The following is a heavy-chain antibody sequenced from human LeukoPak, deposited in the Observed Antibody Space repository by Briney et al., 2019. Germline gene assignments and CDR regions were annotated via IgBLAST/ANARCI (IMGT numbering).Heavy chain of an antibody. CDR2: ISYDGSNK. CDR1: GFTFSSYA. CDR3: ARGEIYSYGPTSD. D-gene: IGHD5-18*01. Sequence: GGSLRLSCAASGFTFSSYAMHWVRQAPGKGLEWVAVISYDGSNKYYADSVKGRFTISRDDSKNTLYLQMNSLRAEDTAVYYCARGEIYSYGPTSDWGQGTLVTVSS. V-gene: IGHV3-30-3*01. J-gene: IGHJ4*02.